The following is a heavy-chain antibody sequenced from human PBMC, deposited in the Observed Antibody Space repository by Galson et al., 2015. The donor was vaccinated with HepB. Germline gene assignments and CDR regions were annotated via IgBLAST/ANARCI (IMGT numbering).Heavy chain of an antibody. CDR1: GFTFSGSA. CDR3: TRHDRYCSSTSCDY. CDR2: IRSKANSYAT. Sequence: SLRLSCAASGFTFSGSAMHWVRQASGKGLEWVGRIRSKANSYATAYAASVKGRFTISRDDSKNTAYLQMNSLKTEDTAVYYCTRHDRYCSSTSCDYWGREPWSPSPQ. V-gene: IGHV3-73*01. J-gene: IGHJ4*02. D-gene: IGHD2-2*01.